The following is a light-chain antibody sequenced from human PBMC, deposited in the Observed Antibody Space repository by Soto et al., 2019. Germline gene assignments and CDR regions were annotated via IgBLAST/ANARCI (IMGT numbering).Light chain of an antibody. J-gene: IGKJ1*01. CDR1: QSVSSSY. CDR3: QQYGSSPTWT. Sequence: EIVLTQTPGTQSLSPGERATLSCRASQSVSSSYLAWYQQKPGQAPRLLIYGASSRATGIPDRFSGSGSGTDFTLTISRLEPEGFAVYYCQQYGSSPTWTFGQGTKVEIK. CDR2: GAS. V-gene: IGKV3-20*01.